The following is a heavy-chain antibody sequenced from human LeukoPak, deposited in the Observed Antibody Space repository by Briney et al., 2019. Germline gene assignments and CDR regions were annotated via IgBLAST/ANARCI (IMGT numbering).Heavy chain of an antibody. CDR1: GGSISNYY. V-gene: IGHV4-59*01. Sequence: SETLSLTCAVSGGSISNYYCSWIRQPLGKGLEWLGYIHYSGYTNYNPSLKSRVTISVDTSKNQFSLNLSSVTAADTAVYYCARHWGSDWYFDLWGRGTLVTVSS. J-gene: IGHJ2*01. CDR2: IHYSGYT. D-gene: IGHD7-27*01. CDR3: ARHWGSDWYFDL.